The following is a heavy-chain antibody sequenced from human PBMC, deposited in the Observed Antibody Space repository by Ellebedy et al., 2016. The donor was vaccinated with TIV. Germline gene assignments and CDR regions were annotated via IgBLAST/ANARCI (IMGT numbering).Heavy chain of an antibody. Sequence: GESLKISXKGSGYSFTSYWIGWVRQMPGKGLEWMGIIYPGDSDTRYSPSFQGQVTISADKSISTAYLQWSSLKASDTAMYYCASLGATALPTRYYYYYGMDVWGQGTTVTVSS. V-gene: IGHV5-51*01. J-gene: IGHJ6*02. CDR3: ASLGATALPTRYYYYYGMDV. CDR1: GYSFTSYW. CDR2: IYPGDSDT. D-gene: IGHD5-12*01.